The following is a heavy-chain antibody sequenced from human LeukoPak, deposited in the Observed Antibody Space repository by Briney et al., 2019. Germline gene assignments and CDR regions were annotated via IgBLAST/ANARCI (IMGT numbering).Heavy chain of an antibody. V-gene: IGHV3-30-3*01. Sequence: GGSLGLSCAASGFTFRNYVIHWVRQAPGKGLEWVAVTSSDLNMKLYADSVKGRFTISRDNSRSTLYLQMNSLRPEDTAIYYCAREGYYGSGSPPSLYFDYWGQGTLVTVS. D-gene: IGHD3-10*01. CDR1: GFTFRNYV. CDR2: TSSDLNMK. CDR3: AREGYYGSGSPPSLYFDY. J-gene: IGHJ4*02.